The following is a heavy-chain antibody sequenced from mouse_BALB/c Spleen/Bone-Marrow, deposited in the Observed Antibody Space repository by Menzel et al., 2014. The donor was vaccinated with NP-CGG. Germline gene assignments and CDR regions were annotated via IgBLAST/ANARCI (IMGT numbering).Heavy chain of an antibody. V-gene: IGHV2-9*02. Sequence: EGAPGPVGPPQSPAITFSDLGLYFIWLRVHWVLHAPGKGAAWTGAIWAGRITNYNSALMSRLSINKDDSKSKVFLKMNSLQTDDTAMYYCARGGYYKYDEDAMDYWGQGTSVTVSS. CDR1: GLYFIWLR. D-gene: IGHD2-14*01. CDR2: IWAGRIT. CDR3: ARGGYYKYDEDAMDY. J-gene: IGHJ4*01.